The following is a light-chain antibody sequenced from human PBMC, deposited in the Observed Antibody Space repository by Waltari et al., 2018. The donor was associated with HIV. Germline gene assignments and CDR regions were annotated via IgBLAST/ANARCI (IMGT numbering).Light chain of an antibody. CDR2: AVT. Sequence: QSALTQPASMFGSPGQSITLSCTGTNNDVGGYNYVSWYQQHPGKAPKLLIYAVTNRPSGVSDRFSGSKSGSTASLTISGLQAEDEADYYCSSYTSSSTLVVFGGGTKLTVL. CDR1: NNDVGGYNY. CDR3: SSYTSSSTLVV. J-gene: IGLJ2*01. V-gene: IGLV2-14*03.